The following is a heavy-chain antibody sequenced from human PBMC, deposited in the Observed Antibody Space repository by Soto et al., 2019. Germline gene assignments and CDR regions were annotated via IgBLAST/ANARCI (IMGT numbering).Heavy chain of an antibody. V-gene: IGHV5-10-1*01. CDR3: ARLQAAAGDNDLTFDY. CDR1: GYSVTSYW. CDR2: IDPSDSYT. D-gene: IGHD6-13*01. J-gene: IGHJ4*02. Sequence: GESLKISGKGSGYSVTSYWSRWVRQMPGKGLEWMGRIDPSDSYTNYSPSFQGHVTISADKSISTAYLQWSSLKASDTAMYYCARLQAAAGDNDLTFDYWGQGTLVTVSS.